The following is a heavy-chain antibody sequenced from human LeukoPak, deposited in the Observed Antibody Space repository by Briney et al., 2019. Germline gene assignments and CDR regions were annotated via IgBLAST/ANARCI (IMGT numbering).Heavy chain of an antibody. D-gene: IGHD2-15*01. CDR1: GGSFSGYY. V-gene: IGHV4-34*01. Sequence: PSETLSLTCAVYGGSFSGYYWSWIRQPPGKGLEWIGEINHSGSTNYNPSLKSRVTISVDTSKNQFSLKLSSVTAADTAIYYCARRYCSGGSCYPNDAFDVWGQGTMVTVSS. J-gene: IGHJ3*01. CDR3: ARRYCSGGSCYPNDAFDV. CDR2: INHSGST.